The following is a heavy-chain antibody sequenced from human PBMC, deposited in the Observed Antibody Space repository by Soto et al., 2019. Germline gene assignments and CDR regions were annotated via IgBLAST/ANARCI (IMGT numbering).Heavy chain of an antibody. CDR3: ASLGITIFVGFDP. CDR1: GGSISSGDYY. CDR2: IYYSGST. D-gene: IGHD3-3*01. V-gene: IGHV4-30-4*01. J-gene: IGHJ5*02. Sequence: PSETLSLTCTVSGGSISSGDYYWSWIRQPPGKGLEWIGYIYYSGSTYYNPSLKSRVTISVDTSKNQFSLKLSSVTAADTAVYYCASLGITIFVGFDPWGQGTLVTVSS.